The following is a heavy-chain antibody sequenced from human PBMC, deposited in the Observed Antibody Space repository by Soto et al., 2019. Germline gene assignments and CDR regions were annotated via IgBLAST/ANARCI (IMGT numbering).Heavy chain of an antibody. CDR1: GFRFDDYA. CDR2: ISWNGGNI. D-gene: IGHD3-16*02. J-gene: IGHJ4*02. Sequence: EVQLVESGGGLVQPGRSLRLSCAASGFRFDDYAMHWVRQTPGKGLECVSGISWNGGNIGYADSVRDRFTISRDNAKNSLYLQMDGLKPEDTALYYCSKGVPRVWGSYRYVYFDSWGQGALVTVSS. V-gene: IGHV3-9*01. CDR3: SKGVPRVWGSYRYVYFDS.